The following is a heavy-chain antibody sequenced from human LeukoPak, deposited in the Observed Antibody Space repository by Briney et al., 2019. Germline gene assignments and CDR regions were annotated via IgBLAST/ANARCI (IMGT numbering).Heavy chain of an antibody. CDR2: IIPIFGTA. CDR1: GGTFSSYA. CDR3: ARGGGVWGSYRYYFDY. J-gene: IGHJ4*02. D-gene: IGHD3-16*02. V-gene: IGHV1-69*13. Sequence: SVKVPCKASGGTFSSYAISWVRQAPGQGLEWMGGIIPIFGTANYAQKFQGRVTITADESTSTAYMELSSLRSEDTAVYYCARGGGVWGSYRYYFDYWGQGTLVTVSS.